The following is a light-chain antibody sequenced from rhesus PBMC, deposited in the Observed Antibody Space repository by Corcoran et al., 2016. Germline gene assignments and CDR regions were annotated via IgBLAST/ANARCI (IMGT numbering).Light chain of an antibody. V-gene: IGKV1-69*01. CDR1: QGISNW. J-gene: IGKJ1*01. CDR2: RAT. Sequence: DIQMTQSPSSLSASVGDRVTITCRASQGISNWLAWYQQQPGKATKLLNYRATNLETGVPSRFSGSGAGTDCTLTISSLQPEDIATYYCQQHDNSPRTFGQGTKVEIK. CDR3: QQHDNSPRT.